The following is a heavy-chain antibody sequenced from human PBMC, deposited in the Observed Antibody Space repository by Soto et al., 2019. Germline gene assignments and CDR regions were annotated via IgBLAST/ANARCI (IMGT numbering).Heavy chain of an antibody. J-gene: IGHJ4*02. CDR3: ARLQRSCSGGDCSYFDY. Sequence: SETLSLTCPVSGVSITRSSYFWAWIRQPPGKGLEWIGSVGHSGSTYYTPSLKSRVTMSVDTSKIQFSLNLASVTAADTAVYFCARLQRSCSGGDCSYFDYWGQGALVTVSS. CDR1: GVSITRSSYF. D-gene: IGHD2-21*02. V-gene: IGHV4-39*01. CDR2: VGHSGST.